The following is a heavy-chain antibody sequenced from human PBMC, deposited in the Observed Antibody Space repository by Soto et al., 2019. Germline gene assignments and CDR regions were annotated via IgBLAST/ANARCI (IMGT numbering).Heavy chain of an antibody. V-gene: IGHV1-18*01. CDR1: GYTFTSYG. D-gene: IGHD6-19*01. CDR3: AIVFGYSSGWDY. Sequence: QVELAQSGAEVKKPGASVKVSCKASGYTFTSYGISWVRQAPGQGLEWMGWISPYNDNTDYAQKLQGRVTMTTDTSTTTAYMELRSLRSDDTAVYYCAIVFGYSSGWDYWGQGTLVTVSS. CDR2: ISPYNDNT. J-gene: IGHJ4*02.